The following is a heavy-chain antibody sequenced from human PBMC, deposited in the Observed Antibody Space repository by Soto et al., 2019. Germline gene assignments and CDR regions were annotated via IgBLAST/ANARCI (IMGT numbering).Heavy chain of an antibody. CDR3: ARDYDDSSGPLSSLSLDY. V-gene: IGHV1-18*01. Sequence: ASVKVSFKASGYTFTSYGISWVRQAPGQGLEWMGWISAYNGNTNYAQKLQGRVTMTTDTSTSTAYTELRSLRSDDTAVYYCARDYDDSSGPLSSLSLDYWGQGTLVTVSS. J-gene: IGHJ4*02. D-gene: IGHD3-22*01. CDR1: GYTFTSYG. CDR2: ISAYNGNT.